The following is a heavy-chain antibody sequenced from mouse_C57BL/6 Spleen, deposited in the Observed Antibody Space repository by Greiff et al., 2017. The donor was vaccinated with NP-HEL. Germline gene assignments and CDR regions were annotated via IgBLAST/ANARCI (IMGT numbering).Heavy chain of an antibody. J-gene: IGHJ2*01. D-gene: IGHD2-12*01. CDR2: IDPETGGT. V-gene: IGHV1-15*01. CDR3: TRLPRDYFDY. CDR1: GYTFTDYE. Sequence: QVQLQQSGAELVRPGASVTLSCKASGYTFTDYEMHWVKQTPVHGLEWIGAIDPETGGTAYNQKFKGKAILTADKSSSTAYMELRSLTSEDSAVYYCTRLPRDYFDYWGQGTTLTVSS.